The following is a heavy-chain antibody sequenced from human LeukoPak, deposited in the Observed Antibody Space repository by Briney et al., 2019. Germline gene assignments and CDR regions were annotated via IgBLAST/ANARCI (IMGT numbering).Heavy chain of an antibody. V-gene: IGHV1-2*02. CDR2: INPNSGGT. D-gene: IGHD2-15*01. CDR1: GYTFTGYY. Sequence: ASVKVSCKASGYTFTGYYMHWVRQAPGQGLEWMGWINPNSGGTNYAQKFQGRVIMTEDTSADTAYMELSSLRSDDTAVYYCASIYCSGGSCWYYFDYWGQGTLVTVSS. CDR3: ASIYCSGGSCWYYFDY. J-gene: IGHJ4*02.